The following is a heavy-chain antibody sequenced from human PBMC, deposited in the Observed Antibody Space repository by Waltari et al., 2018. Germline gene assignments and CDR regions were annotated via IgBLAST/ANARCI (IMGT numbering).Heavy chain of an antibody. J-gene: IGHJ3*02. Sequence: QVQLVQSGAEVKKPGASVKVSCKASGYTFTGYYMHWVRQAPGQGLEWMDRINPSSGVTNYAQKLQGRVTLTRDTSISTAYMELSRLRSDDTAVYYCATAGQRWLQLGAFDIWGQGTMVTVSS. CDR2: INPSSGVT. CDR3: ATAGQRWLQLGAFDI. CDR1: GYTFTGYY. V-gene: IGHV1-2*06. D-gene: IGHD5-12*01.